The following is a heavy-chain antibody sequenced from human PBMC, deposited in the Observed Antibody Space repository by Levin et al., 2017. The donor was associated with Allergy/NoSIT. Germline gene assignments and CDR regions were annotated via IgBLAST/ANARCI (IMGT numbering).Heavy chain of an antibody. V-gene: IGHV4-59*01. J-gene: IGHJ6*02. CDR1: GGSISSYY. Sequence: SQTLSLTCTVSGGSISSYYWSWIRQPPGKGLEWIGYIYYSGSTNYNPSLKSRVTISVDTSKNQFSLKLSSVTAADTAVYYCAARGRAYYDFWSGPGQLDVWGQGTTVTVSS. CDR3: AARGRAYYDFWSGPGQLDV. D-gene: IGHD3-3*01. CDR2: IYYSGST.